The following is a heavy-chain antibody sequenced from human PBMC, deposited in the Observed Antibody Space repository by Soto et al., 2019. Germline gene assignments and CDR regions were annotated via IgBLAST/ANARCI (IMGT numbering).Heavy chain of an antibody. V-gene: IGHV1-69*08. D-gene: IGHD6-13*01. CDR3: ARGPGIPTAGTVDY. J-gene: IGHJ4*02. CDR1: GGTFSSYT. Sequence: GASVKVSCKASGGTFSSYTISWVRQAPGQGLEWMGRIIPILGSTNYADSVKGRFTISRDNSKNTLYLQMNSLRAEDTAVYYCARGPGIPTAGTVDYWGQGTLVTVSS. CDR2: IIPILGST.